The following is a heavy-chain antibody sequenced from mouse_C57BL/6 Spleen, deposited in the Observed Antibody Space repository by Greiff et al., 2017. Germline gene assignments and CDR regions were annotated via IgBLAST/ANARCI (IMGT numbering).Heavy chain of an antibody. CDR3: ARDYGSSPSAMDY. CDR2: IHPNSGST. Sequence: QVQLQQSGAELVKPGASVKLSCKASGYTFTSYWMHWVKQRPGQGLEWIGMIHPNSGSTNYNEKFKSKATLTVDKSSSTAYMQLSSLTSEDSAVYYCARDYGSSPSAMDYWGQGTSVTVSS. D-gene: IGHD1-1*01. J-gene: IGHJ4*01. CDR1: GYTFTSYW. V-gene: IGHV1-64*01.